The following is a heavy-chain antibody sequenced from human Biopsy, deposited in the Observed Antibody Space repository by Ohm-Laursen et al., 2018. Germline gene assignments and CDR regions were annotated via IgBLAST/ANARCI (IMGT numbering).Heavy chain of an antibody. CDR3: ARSNGYGDYRFDD. V-gene: IGHV4-59*01. D-gene: IGHD4-11*01. J-gene: IGHJ4*02. CDR1: GDSISSDF. CDR2: ISYTGDT. Sequence: SETLSLTCTVSGDSISSDFWSWIRQTPGKGLERIGYISYTGDTNYNPSLESRITISLDTSKNQFSLMLSSVTAADTAVYYCARSNGYGDYRFDDWGQGTLVTVAS.